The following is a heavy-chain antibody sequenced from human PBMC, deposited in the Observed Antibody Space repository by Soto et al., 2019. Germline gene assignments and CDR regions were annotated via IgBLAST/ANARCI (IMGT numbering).Heavy chain of an antibody. V-gene: IGHV1-18*01. CDR1: GYTFTNYG. CDR3: ARKRQYEPLLY. J-gene: IGHJ4*02. CDR2: VSAYNRNT. D-gene: IGHD2-2*01. Sequence: QVQLVQSGGEVKKPGASVKVSCQASGYTFTNYGITWLRQAPGQGLEWMGWVSAYNRNTNYAQRFQDRVTMTTDTSTRTAYMELRNLKSDDTAIYFCARKRQYEPLLYWGQGTLVTVSS.